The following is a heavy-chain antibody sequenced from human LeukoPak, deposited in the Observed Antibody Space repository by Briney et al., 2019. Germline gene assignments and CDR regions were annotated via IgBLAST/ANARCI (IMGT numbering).Heavy chain of an antibody. CDR1: GFTFSSYN. V-gene: IGHV3-74*01. Sequence: PGGSLRLSCAASGFTFSSYNRNWVRQAPGKGLVWVSRINSDGSSTSYADSVKGRFTISRDNAKNTLYLQMNSLRAEDTAVYYCARVGCSSTSCSDYWGQGTLVTVSS. J-gene: IGHJ4*02. CDR3: ARVGCSSTSCSDY. D-gene: IGHD2-2*01. CDR2: INSDGSST.